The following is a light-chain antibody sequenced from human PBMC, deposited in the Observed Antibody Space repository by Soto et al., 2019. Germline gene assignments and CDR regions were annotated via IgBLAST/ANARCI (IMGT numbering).Light chain of an antibody. V-gene: IGLV3-1*01. CDR2: QDS. Sequence: SYELTQPPSVSVSPGQTASITCSGDKLGEKYACWYQQKPGQSPVLVTYQDSKRPSGIPERFSGSNSGNTATLTISGTQAMDEADYYCQAWDSSTAVVFGGGTKLTVL. J-gene: IGLJ2*01. CDR1: KLGEKY. CDR3: QAWDSSTAVV.